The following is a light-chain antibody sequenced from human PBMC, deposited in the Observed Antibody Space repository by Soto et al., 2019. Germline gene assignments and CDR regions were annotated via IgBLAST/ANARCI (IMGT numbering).Light chain of an antibody. CDR3: QQYNSARLT. CDR1: QSLTVY. Sequence: DIQMTQSPSTLSASVGDRVTITCRASQSLTVYLAWYQQKPGKAPNLLIYDASNLQSGVPSRFSGSGSGTEFTLTISDLQPEDSATYYCQQYNSARLTFGGGTKVEIK. CDR2: DAS. J-gene: IGKJ4*01. V-gene: IGKV1-5*01.